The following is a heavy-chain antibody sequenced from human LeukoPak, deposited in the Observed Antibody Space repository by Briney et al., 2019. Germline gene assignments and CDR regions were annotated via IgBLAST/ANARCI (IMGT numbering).Heavy chain of an antibody. Sequence: ASVKVSCKASGYIFTSYFMHWVRQAPGQGLEWMGLINPSGGSTRYAQQFQGRVTMTRDMSTSTVYMELSSLRSEDTAVYYCARALPHRRLMDTTMERHWFDPWGQGTLVTVSS. CDR2: INPSGGST. CDR1: GYIFTSYF. D-gene: IGHD5-18*01. CDR3: ARALPHRRLMDTTMERHWFDP. V-gene: IGHV1-46*01. J-gene: IGHJ5*02.